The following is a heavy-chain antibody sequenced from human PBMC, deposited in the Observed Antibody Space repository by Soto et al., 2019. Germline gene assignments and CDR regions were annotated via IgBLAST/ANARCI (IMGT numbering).Heavy chain of an antibody. Sequence: GWSLRLSCAASGFTFSSYGMHWVRQAPGKGLEWVAVISYDGSNKYYADSVKGRFTISRDNSKNTLYLQMNSLRAEDTAVYYCAKDSLLGYCSGGSCPYYYGMDVWGQGTTVTVSS. J-gene: IGHJ6*02. V-gene: IGHV3-30*18. CDR3: AKDSLLGYCSGGSCPYYYGMDV. CDR1: GFTFSSYG. CDR2: ISYDGSNK. D-gene: IGHD2-15*01.